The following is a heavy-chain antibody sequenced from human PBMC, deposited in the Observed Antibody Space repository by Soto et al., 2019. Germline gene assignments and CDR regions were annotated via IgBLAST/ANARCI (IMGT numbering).Heavy chain of an antibody. J-gene: IGHJ3*02. CDR1: GFTVSSNY. CDR2: IYSGGST. CDR3: ARGGIGVFGVVIMGAFDI. Sequence: EVQLVETGGGLIQPGGSLRLSCAASGFTVSSNYMSWVRQAPGKGLERVSVIYSGGSTYYADSVKGRFTISRDNSKNTMYLQMNSLRAEDTAVYYCARGGIGVFGVVIMGAFDIWGQGTMVTVSS. D-gene: IGHD3-3*01. V-gene: IGHV3-53*02.